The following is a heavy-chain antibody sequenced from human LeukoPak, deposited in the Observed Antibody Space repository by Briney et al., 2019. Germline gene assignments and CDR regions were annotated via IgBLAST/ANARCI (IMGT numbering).Heavy chain of an antibody. CDR1: GFTVSSKY. J-gene: IGHJ4*02. V-gene: IGHV3-53*01. D-gene: IGHD4-17*01. CDR3: ARGALYQYYLDYWG. CDR2: LYSGETT. Sequence: GGSLRLSCAASGFTVSSKYMSWVRQAPGKGLEWVSLLYSGETTYYADSVKGRFTISRDNAKNTVYLQMNSLRVEDTAVYYCARGALYQYYLDYWGWGQGTLVTVSS.